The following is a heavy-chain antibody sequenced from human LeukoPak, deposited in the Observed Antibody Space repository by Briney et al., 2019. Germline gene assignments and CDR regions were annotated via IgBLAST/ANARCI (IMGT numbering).Heavy chain of an antibody. V-gene: IGHV3-30*18. CDR1: GFTFSSYG. CDR3: AKDSPRSRGDPLHFDY. D-gene: IGHD3-10*01. Sequence: PGGSLRLSCAASGFTFSSYGMHWVRQAPGKGLEWVAVISYDGSNKYYADSVKGRFTISRDNSKNTLYLQMNSLRAEDTAVYYCAKDSPRSRGDPLHFDYWGQGTLVTVSS. CDR2: ISYDGSNK. J-gene: IGHJ4*02.